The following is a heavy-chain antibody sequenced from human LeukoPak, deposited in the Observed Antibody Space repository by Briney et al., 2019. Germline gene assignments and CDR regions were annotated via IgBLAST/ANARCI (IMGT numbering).Heavy chain of an antibody. V-gene: IGHV3-7*01. J-gene: IGHJ4*02. Sequence: PGGSLRLSCAASGFTFSSYWMSWVRQAPGKGLEWVANIKQDGSEKYYVDSVKGRFTISRDNAKNSLYLQMNSLRAEDTAVYYCARERDDSSGYYLDYWGQGTLVTVSS. CDR3: ARERDDSSGYYLDY. CDR1: GFTFSSYW. D-gene: IGHD3-22*01. CDR2: IKQDGSEK.